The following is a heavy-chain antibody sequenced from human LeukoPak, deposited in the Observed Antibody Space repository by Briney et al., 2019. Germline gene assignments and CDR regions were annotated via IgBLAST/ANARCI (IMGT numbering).Heavy chain of an antibody. V-gene: IGHV3-43*02. CDR1: GFTFDDYA. D-gene: IGHD6-19*01. J-gene: IGHJ6*02. CDR2: ISGDGGST. CDR3: AKDISGSGWSYLDYYGMDV. Sequence: PGGSLRLSCAASGFTFDDYAMHWVRQAPGKGLEWVSLISGDGGSTYYADSVKGRFTISRDNSKNSLYLQMNSLRTEDAALYYCAKDISGSGWSYLDYYGMDVWGQGTTVTVSS.